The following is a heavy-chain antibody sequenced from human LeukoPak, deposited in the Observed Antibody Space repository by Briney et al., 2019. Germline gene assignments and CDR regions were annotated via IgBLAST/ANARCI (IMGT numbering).Heavy chain of an antibody. CDR1: GGSFSGYY. J-gene: IGHJ4*02. CDR3: ARGSRYSGYVFRV. CDR2: INHSGST. Sequence: PSETLSLTCAVYGGSFSGYYWSWIRQPPGKGLEWIGEINHSGSTNYNPSLKSRVTISVDTSKNQFSLKLSSVTAADTAVYYCARGSRYSGYVFRVWGQGTLVTVSS. V-gene: IGHV4-34*01. D-gene: IGHD5-12*01.